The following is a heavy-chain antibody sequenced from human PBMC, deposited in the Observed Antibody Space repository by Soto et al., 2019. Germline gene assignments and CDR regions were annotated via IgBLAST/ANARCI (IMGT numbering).Heavy chain of an antibody. J-gene: IGHJ4*01. Sequence: SETLSLTCTVSGGSITSSDYYWGWIRQPPGKGLECVGTIYHDGSTHYNPSLKSRVTSSLDTSKNQFSLKLSSVTAADTAVYYCGRREEHKTDYWYADYWGQGTLVTAPQ. CDR3: GRREEHKTDYWYADY. CDR2: IYHDGST. V-gene: IGHV4-39*01. CDR1: GGSITSSDYY. D-gene: IGHD3-9*01.